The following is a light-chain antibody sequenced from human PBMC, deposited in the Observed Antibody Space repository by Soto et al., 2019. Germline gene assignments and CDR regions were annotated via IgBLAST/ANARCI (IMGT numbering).Light chain of an antibody. V-gene: IGKV3-20*01. CDR3: QQYDSSPRT. CDR2: DTS. CDR1: QSVTSNY. Sequence: EIVLTKSPGTLSLSPGERATLSCRASQSVTSNYLVWYQQKPGQAPRLLIYDTSSRATGVPDRFSGSGSGTDVTLTISRLEPEDFAVYYCQQYDSSPRTFGQGTKVEIK. J-gene: IGKJ1*01.